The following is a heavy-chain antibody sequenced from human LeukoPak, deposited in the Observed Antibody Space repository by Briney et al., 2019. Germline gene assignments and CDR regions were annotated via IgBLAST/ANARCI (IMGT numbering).Heavy chain of an antibody. CDR3: ARSSLGTITAGPFDY. Sequence: AASVKVSCKASGYTFSSYGIAWVPQAPGQGLEWMGWISGYNGNTNYAQKLQGRVSMTTDTSTTTAYMELRSLTSDDTALYYCARSSLGTITAGPFDYWGQGTLVTVSS. D-gene: IGHD5-12*01. J-gene: IGHJ4*02. V-gene: IGHV1-18*01. CDR2: ISGYNGNT. CDR1: GYTFSSYG.